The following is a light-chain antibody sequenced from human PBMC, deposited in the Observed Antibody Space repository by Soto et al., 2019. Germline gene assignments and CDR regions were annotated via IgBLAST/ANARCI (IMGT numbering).Light chain of an antibody. V-gene: IGKV3-20*01. CDR3: QQYGSSPYT. J-gene: IGKJ2*01. Sequence: EIVLTQSPGTLSLSPGERATLSCRASQSVSSSYLAWYQQKPGQAPRLLIYGASNRATGIPDRFSGSGSGTDFTLTISRLEPEAFAVYYCQQYGSSPYTFGQGTKLAIK. CDR2: GAS. CDR1: QSVSSSY.